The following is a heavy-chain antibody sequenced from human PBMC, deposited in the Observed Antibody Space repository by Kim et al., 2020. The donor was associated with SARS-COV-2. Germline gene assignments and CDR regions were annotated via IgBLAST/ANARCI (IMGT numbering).Heavy chain of an antibody. Sequence: AQKFQGRVTMARDTSTSTVYMELSSLRSEDTAVYYCARVGYDILTGYFDYWGQGTLVTVSS. D-gene: IGHD3-9*01. J-gene: IGHJ4*02. CDR3: ARVGYDILTGYFDY. V-gene: IGHV1-46*01.